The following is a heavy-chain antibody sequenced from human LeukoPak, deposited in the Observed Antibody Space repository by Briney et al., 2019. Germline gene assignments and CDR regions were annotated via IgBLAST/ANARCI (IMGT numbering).Heavy chain of an antibody. D-gene: IGHD5-12*01. J-gene: IGHJ3*02. CDR2: INPNSGGT. CDR3: VRDGYSGGAFDI. Sequence: ASVKVSCKASGYTFTGYYMHWMRQAPGQGLEWMGRINPNSGGTNYAQKFQSRVTMTRDTSITTAFMELNILKSDDTAVYYCVRDGYSGGAFDIWGQGTMVTVSS. CDR1: GYTFTGYY. V-gene: IGHV1-2*06.